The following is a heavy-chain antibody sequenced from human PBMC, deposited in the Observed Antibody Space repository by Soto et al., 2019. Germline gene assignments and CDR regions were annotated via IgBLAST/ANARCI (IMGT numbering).Heavy chain of an antibody. V-gene: IGHV3-23*04. Sequence: EVQLVESGGGLVQPGGSLRLSCAASGFTFSSYAMSWVRQAPGKGLEWVSAISGSGGSTYYADSVKGRFTISRDNSKNTLYLQMNSLRAEDTAVYYCAKDPGVVYRVNILTGYYSYWGQGTLVTVSS. CDR3: AKDPGVVYRVNILTGYYSY. CDR1: GFTFSSYA. CDR2: ISGSGGST. J-gene: IGHJ4*02. D-gene: IGHD3-9*01.